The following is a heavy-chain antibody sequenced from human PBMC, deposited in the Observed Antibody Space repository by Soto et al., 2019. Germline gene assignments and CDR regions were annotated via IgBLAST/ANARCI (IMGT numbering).Heavy chain of an antibody. CDR3: TTLPPRIVVKVTEIPT. V-gene: IGHV4-34*10. D-gene: IGHD2-15*01. CDR2: INHSGYT. Sequence: SETLSLTCAVYGGSFGGYFWNWVRQSPGKGLEWIGEINHSGYTNYNPSLKSRVAMSVDKSNNEFSLKLTSVSAADTAVYYCTTLPPRIVVKVTEIPTWGRRTLVTVS. CDR1: GGSFGGYF. J-gene: IGHJ5*02.